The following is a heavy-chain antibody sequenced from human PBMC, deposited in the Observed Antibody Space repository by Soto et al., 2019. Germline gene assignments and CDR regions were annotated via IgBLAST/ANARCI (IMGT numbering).Heavy chain of an antibody. V-gene: IGHV4-31*03. CDR2: IYYSGST. CDR1: GGSISSGGYY. J-gene: IGHJ4*02. CDR3: AREHRPGYFDY. Sequence: SETLSLTCTVSGGSISSGGYYWSWIRQHPGKGLEWIGYIYYSGSTYYNPSIKSRVTISVDTSKNQFSLKLSSVTAAYTAGYYCAREHRPGYFDYWGQGTLVTVSS.